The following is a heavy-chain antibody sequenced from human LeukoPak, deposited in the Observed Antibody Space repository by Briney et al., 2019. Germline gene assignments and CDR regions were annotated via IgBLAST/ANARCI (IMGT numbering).Heavy chain of an antibody. J-gene: IGHJ4*02. CDR3: ARAPQVSC. V-gene: IGHV3-64D*06. D-gene: IGHD1-14*01. CDR1: GFTFSRYA. CDR2: ISSNGGST. Sequence: PGGSLRLSCSASGFTFSRYAMHWVRQAPGKGLEYVSGISSNGGSTDYADSVKGRFTISKDNSKNTLYLQMSSLRAEDTAVYYCARAPQVSCWGQGALVTVSS.